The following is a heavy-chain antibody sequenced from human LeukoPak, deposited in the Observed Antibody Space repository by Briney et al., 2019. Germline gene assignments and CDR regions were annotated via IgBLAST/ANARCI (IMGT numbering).Heavy chain of an antibody. Sequence: ESGPTLVNPTQTLTLTCTFSGFSLSTSGVGVGWIRQPPGKALEWLALIYWDDDKRYSPSPKSRLTITKDTSKNQVVLTMTNMDPVDTATYYCAHSAYYDFWSGYYMDNYYYYMDVWGKGTTVTVSS. CDR1: GFSLSTSGVG. D-gene: IGHD3-3*01. CDR3: AHSAYYDFWSGYYMDNYYYYMDV. CDR2: IYWDDDK. J-gene: IGHJ6*03. V-gene: IGHV2-5*02.